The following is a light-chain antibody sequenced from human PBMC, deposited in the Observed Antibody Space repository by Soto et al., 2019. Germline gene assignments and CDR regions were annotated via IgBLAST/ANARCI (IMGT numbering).Light chain of an antibody. V-gene: IGLV4-69*01. CDR1: NGHSSYA. CDR3: QTWGTGIQV. Sequence: QPVLTQSPSASASLGASVKLTCTLTNGHSSYAIAWHQQQPEKGPRYLMKLNSDGSHSKGDGIPDRFSGSSSGAERYLTISSRQSEDEADYYCQTWGTGIQVFGGGTKLTVL. CDR2: LNSDGSH. J-gene: IGLJ3*02.